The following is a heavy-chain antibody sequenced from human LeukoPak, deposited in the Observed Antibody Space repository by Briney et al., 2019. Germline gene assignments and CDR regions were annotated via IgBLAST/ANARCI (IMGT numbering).Heavy chain of an antibody. CDR3: ARVSGLNNFDS. D-gene: IGHD1/OR15-1a*01. CDR2: NSHSGSA. CDR1: GGSISSYY. J-gene: IGHJ4*02. Sequence: SETLSLTCTVSGGSISSYYWSWIRQSPGKRLEWIGYNSHSGSANYNPSLKSRVTISMDTSKNQFSLKLSSVTAADTAKYFCARVSGLNNFDSWGQGTLVIVSA. V-gene: IGHV4-59*12.